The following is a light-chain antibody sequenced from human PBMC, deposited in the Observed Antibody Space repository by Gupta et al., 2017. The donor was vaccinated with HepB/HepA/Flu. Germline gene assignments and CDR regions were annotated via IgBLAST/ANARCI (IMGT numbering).Light chain of an antibody. CDR1: QGIATE. CDR2: AAS. Sequence: DIQMTQSPSSVSASVGDRVTIACRASQGIATEVAWYQQKAGRAPRLLISAASRLFTGVPPRFSGTGYGSRFTLTITDVQPDDFGIYYCQQTERFPLTFGGGTKLE. J-gene: IGKJ4*01. CDR3: QQTERFPLT. V-gene: IGKV1-12*01.